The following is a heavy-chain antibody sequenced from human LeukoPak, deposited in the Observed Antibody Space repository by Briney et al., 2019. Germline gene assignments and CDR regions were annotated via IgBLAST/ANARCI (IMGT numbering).Heavy chain of an antibody. CDR2: IYYSGST. J-gene: IGHJ4*02. Sequence: SSETLSLTCTVFGGSISSYYWSWIRQPPGKGLEWIGYIYYSGSTNYNPSLKSRVTISVDTSKNQFSLKLSSVTAADTAVYYCARGLDDDYGDYGNDYWGQGTLVTVSS. CDR1: GGSISSYY. V-gene: IGHV4-59*01. CDR3: ARGLDDDYGDYGNDY. D-gene: IGHD4-17*01.